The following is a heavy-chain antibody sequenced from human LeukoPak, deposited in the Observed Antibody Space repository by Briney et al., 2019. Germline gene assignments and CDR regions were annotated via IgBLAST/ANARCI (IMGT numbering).Heavy chain of an antibody. J-gene: IGHJ4*02. CDR2: ISGSGGST. CDR1: GFTFSSYA. Sequence: QPGGSLRLSCAASGFTFSSYAMSWVRQAPGKGLEWVSAISGSGGSTYYADSVKGRFTISRDNSKNTLYLQMNSLRAEDTAVYYCSHSVWFGTRDLYYFDYWGQGTLVTVSS. D-gene: IGHD3-10*01. V-gene: IGHV3-23*01. CDR3: SHSVWFGTRDLYYFDY.